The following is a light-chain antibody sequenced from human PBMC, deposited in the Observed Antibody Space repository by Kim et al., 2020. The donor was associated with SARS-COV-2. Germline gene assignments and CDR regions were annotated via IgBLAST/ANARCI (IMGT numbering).Light chain of an antibody. J-gene: IGKJ2*01. CDR3: QHYHDRSYT. CDR1: QFISSW. V-gene: IGKV1-5*01. CDR2: DAA. Sequence: DIQMTQSPSTLSASVGDRVILTCRASQFISSWMAWFQHKPGEAPKLLIYDAATLQSGVPSRFSGSGVGTDFTLTISSLQPEDFATYFCQHYHDRSYTFGQGTKVDIK.